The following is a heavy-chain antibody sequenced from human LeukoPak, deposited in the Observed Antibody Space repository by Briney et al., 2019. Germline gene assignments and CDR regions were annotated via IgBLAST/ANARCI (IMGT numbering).Heavy chain of an antibody. CDR2: IYYSWST. Sequence: PSETLSLTCTVSGGSISSYYWSWIRQPPGKGLEGIGYIYYSWSTNYNPSLKSRVTISVDTSKNQLSLKLSSVAAEDTAVYYCARVSSGSGSYSVYYGMDVWGQGTTVTVSS. CDR1: GGSISSYY. J-gene: IGHJ6*02. D-gene: IGHD3-10*01. V-gene: IGHV4-59*01. CDR3: ARVSSGSGSYSVYYGMDV.